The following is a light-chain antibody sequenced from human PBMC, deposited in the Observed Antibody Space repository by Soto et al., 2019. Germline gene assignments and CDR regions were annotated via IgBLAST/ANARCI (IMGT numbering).Light chain of an antibody. J-gene: IGLJ2*01. V-gene: IGLV2-23*02. CDR2: EVS. CDR1: SADVGSYNL. CDR3: CSYAGSSTHVV. Sequence: QSALTQPASVSGSPGQSITISCTGTSADVGSYNLVSWYQQHPGQAPKLMIYEVSKRPSGVSNRFSGSKSGNTASLTISGLQAEDEADYSCCSYAGSSTHVVFAGGTKLTVL.